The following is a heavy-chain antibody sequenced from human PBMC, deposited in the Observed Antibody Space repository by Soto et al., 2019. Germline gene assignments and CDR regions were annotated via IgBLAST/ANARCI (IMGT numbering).Heavy chain of an antibody. J-gene: IGHJ3*02. CDR3: ARDRRDADTDAFDI. Sequence: PGGSLRLSCVASGFTFSSYEMNWVRQAPGKGLEWVSYISSSGSTIYYADSVKGRFTISRDNAKNSLYLQMNSLRAEDTAVYYCARDRRDADTDAFDIWGQGTMVTVS. V-gene: IGHV3-48*03. D-gene: IGHD2-2*02. CDR2: ISSSGSTI. CDR1: GFTFSSYE.